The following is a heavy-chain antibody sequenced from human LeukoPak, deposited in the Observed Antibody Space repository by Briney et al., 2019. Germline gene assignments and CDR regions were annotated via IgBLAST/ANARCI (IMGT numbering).Heavy chain of an antibody. CDR2: ISGSGGST. D-gene: IGHD5-18*01. J-gene: IGHJ3*02. CDR1: GFTFSSYA. CDR3: ARAPQSSGYSYHFDI. Sequence: GGSLRLSCAASGFTFSSYAMSWVRQAPGKGLEWVSAISGSGGSTYYADSVKGRFTISRDNSKNTLYLQMNSLRVEDTAVYYCARAPQSSGYSYHFDIWGQGTMVTVSS. V-gene: IGHV3-23*01.